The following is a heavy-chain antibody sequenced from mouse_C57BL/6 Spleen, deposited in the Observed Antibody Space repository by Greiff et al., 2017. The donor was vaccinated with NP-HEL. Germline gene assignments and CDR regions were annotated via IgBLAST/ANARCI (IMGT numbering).Heavy chain of an antibody. CDR2: IDPSDSET. CDR3: ARLNWDVAY. Sequence: QVQLQQSGAELVRPGSSVKLSCKASGYTFTSYWMHWVKQRPIQGLEWIGNIDPSDSETHYNQKFKDKATLTVDKSSSTAYMQLSSLTSEDSAVYYCARLNWDVAYGGQGTLVTVSA. CDR1: GYTFTSYW. J-gene: IGHJ3*01. V-gene: IGHV1-52*01. D-gene: IGHD4-1*01.